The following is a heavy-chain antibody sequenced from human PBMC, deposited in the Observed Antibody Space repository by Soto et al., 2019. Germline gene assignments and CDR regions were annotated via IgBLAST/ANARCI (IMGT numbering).Heavy chain of an antibody. CDR1: VSSISITYYY. J-gene: IGHJ5*02. V-gene: IGHV4-30-4*01. D-gene: IGHD2-2*01. Sequence: SATXSLTCTFSVSSISITYYYWSWIRQAPGKGLDWIGYVYYTGSTYYNPSLMSRLTISVDTSKSKFSLKLTSVTAAEKAVHYCARPASEGALAKNWFERWGPGTQVKVYS. CDR2: VYYTGST. CDR3: ARPASEGALAKNWFER.